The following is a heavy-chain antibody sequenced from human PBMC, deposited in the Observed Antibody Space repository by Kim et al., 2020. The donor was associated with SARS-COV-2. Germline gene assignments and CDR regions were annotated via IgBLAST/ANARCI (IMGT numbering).Heavy chain of an antibody. J-gene: IGHJ4*02. D-gene: IGHD6-19*01. Sequence: GGSLRLSCAALGFTFDSYAMSWVRQAPGKGLEWVSGISVSGAYTKYADSVKGRFTMSRDSSENMVFLEMNNLRAEDTAVYYCAKDRIAVTGGTPFYPHIADYWGRGTLVIVSS. CDR3: AKDRIAVTGGTPFYPHIADY. CDR2: ISVSGAYT. V-gene: IGHV3-23*01. CDR1: GFTFDSYA.